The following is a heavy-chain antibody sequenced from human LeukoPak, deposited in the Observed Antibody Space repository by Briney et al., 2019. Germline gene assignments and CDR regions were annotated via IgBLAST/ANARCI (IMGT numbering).Heavy chain of an antibody. Sequence: PGGSLRLSCVASGFNFDDYGMSWVRQAPGKGLEWVSGLNWNGGSTGYADSVKGRFIISRDNAKNSLYLQMNSLRAEDTAVYYCARDAFENFDWLSYYYYMDVWGKGTTVTVSS. CDR2: LNWNGGST. V-gene: IGHV3-20*04. D-gene: IGHD3-9*01. CDR3: ARDAFENFDWLSYYYYMDV. J-gene: IGHJ6*03. CDR1: GFNFDDYG.